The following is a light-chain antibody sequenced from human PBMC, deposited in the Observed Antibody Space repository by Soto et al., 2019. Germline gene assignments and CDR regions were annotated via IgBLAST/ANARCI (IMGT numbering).Light chain of an antibody. Sequence: EIVMTQSPATLSVSPGETATLSCRASQSVSSNLAWYQQKPGQAPRLLMYGASTRAPGIPARFSGSGSGTEFTLTISSLQSEDFAVYYCQQYNNWPQTFGQGTKVEIK. CDR2: GAS. J-gene: IGKJ1*01. CDR3: QQYNNWPQT. CDR1: QSVSSN. V-gene: IGKV3-15*01.